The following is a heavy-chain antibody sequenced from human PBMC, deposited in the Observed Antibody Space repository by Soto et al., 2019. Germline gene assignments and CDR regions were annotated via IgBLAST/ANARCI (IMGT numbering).Heavy chain of an antibody. Sequence: GGSLRLSCAASGFTFSSYAMSWVRQAPGKGLEWVSAISGSGGSIYYADSVKGRFTISRDNSKNTLYLQMNSLRAEDTAVYYCAKDLRGIAVAGIFDYWGQGTLVTVSS. V-gene: IGHV3-23*01. CDR1: GFTFSSYA. J-gene: IGHJ4*02. CDR2: ISGSGGSI. D-gene: IGHD6-19*01. CDR3: AKDLRGIAVAGIFDY.